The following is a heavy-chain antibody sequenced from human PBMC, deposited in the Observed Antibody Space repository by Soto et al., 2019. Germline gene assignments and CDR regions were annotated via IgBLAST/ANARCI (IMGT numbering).Heavy chain of an antibody. CDR3: ARDPRYSSGWYYLDY. Sequence: PGGSLRLSCAASGFTFSSYGMHWVRQAPGKGLEWVAVIWYDGSNEYYAPSVKGRFTISRDNSKNTVYLQMNSLRVEDTAVYYCARDPRYSSGWYYLDYWGQGTLVTVSS. CDR2: IWYDGSNE. J-gene: IGHJ4*02. CDR1: GFTFSSYG. V-gene: IGHV3-33*01. D-gene: IGHD6-19*01.